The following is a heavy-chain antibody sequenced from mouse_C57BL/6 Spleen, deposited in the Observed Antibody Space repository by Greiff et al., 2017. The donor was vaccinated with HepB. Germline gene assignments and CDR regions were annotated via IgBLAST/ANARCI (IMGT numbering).Heavy chain of an antibody. CDR1: GYTFTDYY. D-gene: IGHD4-1*01. V-gene: IGHV1-26*01. J-gene: IGHJ2*01. Sequence: EVQLQQSGPELVKPGASVKISCKASGYTFTDYYMNWVKQSHGKSLEWIGDINPNNGGTSYNQKFKGKATLTVDKSSSTAYMELRSLTSEDSAVYYCARWNWDHWGQGTTLTVSS. CDR2: INPNNGGT. CDR3: ARWNWDH.